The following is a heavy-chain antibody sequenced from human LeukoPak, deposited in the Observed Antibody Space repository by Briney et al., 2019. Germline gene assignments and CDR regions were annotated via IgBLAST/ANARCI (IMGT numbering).Heavy chain of an antibody. CDR1: GGTFSSYA. D-gene: IGHD3-10*01. J-gene: IGHJ4*02. V-gene: IGHV1-69*13. Sequence: SVKASCKASGGTFSSYAISWVRQAPGQGLEWMGGIIPIFGTANYAQKFQGRVTITADESTSTAYMELSSLRSEDTAVYYCARDPLVGDEGQGIDYWGQGTLVTVSS. CDR2: IIPIFGTA. CDR3: ARDPLVGDEGQGIDY.